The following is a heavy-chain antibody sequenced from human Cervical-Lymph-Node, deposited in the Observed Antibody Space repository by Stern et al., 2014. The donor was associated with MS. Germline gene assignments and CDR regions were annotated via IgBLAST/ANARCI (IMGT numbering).Heavy chain of an antibody. J-gene: IGHJ4*02. V-gene: IGHV1-46*01. CDR1: GYTFTSHY. D-gene: IGHD2-21*01. CDR3: ARDVARKYYFDY. Sequence: QVQLVQSGPEVEKPGASVRVSCKASGYTFTSHYMHWVRQAPGQGLEWMGLINPNTGSSISAQRFQGRVAMTSDTSSTTVYLELSSLTSEETALYFCARDVARKYYFDYWGQGTLVTVSS. CDR2: INPNTGSS.